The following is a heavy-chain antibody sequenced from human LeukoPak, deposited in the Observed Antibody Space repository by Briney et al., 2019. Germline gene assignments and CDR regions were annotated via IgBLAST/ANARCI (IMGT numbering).Heavy chain of an antibody. D-gene: IGHD6-19*01. CDR1: GFTFSDYW. CDR3: ASQPSAVAGNY. CDR2: ISPDGSQK. V-gene: IGHV3-7*02. Sequence: GGSLRLSCAASGFTFSDYWMTWVRQAPGKGLEWVANISPDGSQKFYVDPVKGRFTISRDNAQTSLFLQMNSLRADDTGVYYCASQPSAVAGNYWGQGTLVTVSS. J-gene: IGHJ4*02.